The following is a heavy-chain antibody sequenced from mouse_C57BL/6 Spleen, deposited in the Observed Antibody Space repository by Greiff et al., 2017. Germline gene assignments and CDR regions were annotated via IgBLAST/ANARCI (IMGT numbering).Heavy chain of an antibody. Sequence: LQQPGAELVRPGSSVKLSCKASVYTFTSYWMDWVKQRPGQGLEWIGNIYPSDSETHYNQKFKDKATLTVDKSSSTAYMQLSSHTSEDSAVYYCARGGDYCHWGQGTTLTVSS. V-gene: IGHV1-61*01. CDR3: ARGGDYCH. CDR2: IYPSDSET. D-gene: IGHD2-13*01. CDR1: VYTFTSYW. J-gene: IGHJ2*01.